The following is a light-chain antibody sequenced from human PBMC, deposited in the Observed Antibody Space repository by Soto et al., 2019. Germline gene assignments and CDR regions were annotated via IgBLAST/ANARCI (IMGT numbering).Light chain of an antibody. V-gene: IGKV1-27*01. Sequence: DVQMTQSPSSLSAFVGDRVTITCRASQGIAPYLAWFQQKPGKVPKLLIYATSTLQSWVPSRFSGSGSGTDFTLTINSLQPEDVGTYYCQKYNSAPLTFGGGTTVEIK. CDR3: QKYNSAPLT. CDR2: ATS. CDR1: QGIAPY. J-gene: IGKJ4*01.